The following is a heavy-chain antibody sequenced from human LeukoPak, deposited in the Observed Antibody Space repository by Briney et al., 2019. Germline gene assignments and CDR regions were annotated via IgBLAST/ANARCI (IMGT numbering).Heavy chain of an antibody. D-gene: IGHD6-13*01. CDR2: ISPSGGNT. V-gene: IGHV1-46*01. CDR1: GYTFTSYY. J-gene: IGHJ4*02. Sequence: ASVKVSCKASGYTFTSYYMHWVRPAPGQGLEWMGRISPSGGNTNYAQKFQGRVNMTTDTSTSTAYMELRSLSSDDTAVYYCARVPAADNVDYWGQGTLVTVSS. CDR3: ARVPAADNVDY.